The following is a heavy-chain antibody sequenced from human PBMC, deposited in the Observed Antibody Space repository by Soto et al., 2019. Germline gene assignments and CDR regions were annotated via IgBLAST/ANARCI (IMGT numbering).Heavy chain of an antibody. CDR1: GGSISSYY. Sequence: SETLSLTCTVSGGSISSYYWSWIRQPPGKGLEWIGYIYYSGSTNYNPSLKSRVTISVDTSKNQYSMKLSSVTAADTAVYYCARQTREIGVIRTYYYYMDVWGKGTTVTVSS. CDR3: ARQTREIGVIRTYYYYMDV. V-gene: IGHV4-59*08. CDR2: IYYSGST. D-gene: IGHD3-16*02. J-gene: IGHJ6*03.